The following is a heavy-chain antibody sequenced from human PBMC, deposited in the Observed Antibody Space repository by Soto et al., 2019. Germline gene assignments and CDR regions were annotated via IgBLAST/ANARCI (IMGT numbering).Heavy chain of an antibody. J-gene: IGHJ6*02. D-gene: IGHD2-15*01. V-gene: IGHV3-30-3*01. CDR2: ISYDGSNK. Sequence: PVGSLRLSCAASGFTFSNYAIHWVRQAPGKGLEWVAVISYDGSNKYYTDSVKGRFIISRDNSENTLYLQMSSLRAEDTAVYYCARDYSYQRSMDVWGQGTTVTVSS. CDR3: ARDYSYQRSMDV. CDR1: GFTFSNYA.